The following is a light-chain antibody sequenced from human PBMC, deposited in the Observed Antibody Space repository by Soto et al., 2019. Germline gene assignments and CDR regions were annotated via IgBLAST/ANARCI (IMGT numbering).Light chain of an antibody. Sequence: QSALTQPRSVSGSPGQSVTISCTGTSSDVGGYNYVSWYQQHPGQAPKLMIYDVSKRPSGGPDRFSGSKSGNTASLTISGLQAEDEADYYCCSYAGSYPYVFGTGTKLTVL. V-gene: IGLV2-11*01. CDR3: CSYAGSYPYV. J-gene: IGLJ1*01. CDR2: DVS. CDR1: SSDVGGYNY.